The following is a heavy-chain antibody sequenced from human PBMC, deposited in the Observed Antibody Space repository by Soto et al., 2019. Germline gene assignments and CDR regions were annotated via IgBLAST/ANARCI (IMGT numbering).Heavy chain of an antibody. D-gene: IGHD5-12*01. Sequence: EVQLVESGGGLVRPGKSLRRSCAASGLSFSNAWMNWVRQAPGQGLEWVGEIRSKTDGGTIFYPAPVKDRFIISIDDSTNTLYLQMNSLKTEDTAVYYCTTAHPRGPDYWGQGTLVTVST. CDR3: TTAHPRGPDY. J-gene: IGHJ4*02. CDR1: GLSFSNAW. CDR2: IRSKTDGGTI. V-gene: IGHV3-15*01.